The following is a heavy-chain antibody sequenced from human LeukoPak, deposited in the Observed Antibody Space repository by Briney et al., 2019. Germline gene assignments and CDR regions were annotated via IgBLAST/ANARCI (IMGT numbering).Heavy chain of an antibody. D-gene: IGHD6-13*01. J-gene: IGHJ4*02. Sequence: GRSLRLSCAASGFTFSSYAMHWVRQAPGKGLEWVAVISYDGSNKYYADSVKGRFTISRDNSKNTLYLQMNSLRAEDTAVYYCARHSSSWSSGAFDYWGQGTLVTVSS. CDR2: ISYDGSNK. CDR1: GFTFSSYA. CDR3: ARHSSSWSSGAFDY. V-gene: IGHV3-30*14.